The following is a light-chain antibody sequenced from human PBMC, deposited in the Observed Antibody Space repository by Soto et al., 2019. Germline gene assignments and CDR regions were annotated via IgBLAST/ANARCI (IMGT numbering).Light chain of an antibody. CDR2: DVT. Sequence: QSALTQSPSASGSPGQSVTISCTGTSSDIGGYNSVSWYQQHPGKAPKVMIYDVTKRPSGVPDRFSGPKSGNTASLTVSALQAEDEADYYCSSYTDRKHLVFGTGTKVTVL. CDR3: SSYTDRKHLV. J-gene: IGLJ1*01. V-gene: IGLV2-8*01. CDR1: SSDIGGYNS.